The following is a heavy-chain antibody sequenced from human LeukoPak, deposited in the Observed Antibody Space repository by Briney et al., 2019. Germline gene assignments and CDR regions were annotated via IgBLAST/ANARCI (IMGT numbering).Heavy chain of an antibody. V-gene: IGHV4-59*01. CDR1: GGSISSYY. D-gene: IGHD2-2*01. CDR3: ARSTIVVVPAGPHNWFDP. CDR2: IYYSGST. J-gene: IGHJ5*02. Sequence: SVTLSLTCTVSGGSISSYYWSWIRQPPGKGLEWIGYIYYSGSTNYNPSLKSRVTISVDTSKNQFSLKLSSVTAADTAVYYCARSTIVVVPAGPHNWFDPWGQGTLVTVSS.